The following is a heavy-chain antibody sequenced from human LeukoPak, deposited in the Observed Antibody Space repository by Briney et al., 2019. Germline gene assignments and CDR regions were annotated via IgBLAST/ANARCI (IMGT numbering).Heavy chain of an antibody. CDR1: GFIFSNYW. V-gene: IGHV3-74*01. CDR3: AKDEESGFGYYYYGMDV. D-gene: IGHD3-3*01. Sequence: GGSLRLSCTASGFIFSNYWIHWVRQGPGKRLVWVSRINGDGTTTYADSVKGRFTISRDNSKNTLYLQMNSLRAEDTAVYYCAKDEESGFGYYYYGMDVWGQGTTVTVSS. CDR2: INGDGTT. J-gene: IGHJ6*02.